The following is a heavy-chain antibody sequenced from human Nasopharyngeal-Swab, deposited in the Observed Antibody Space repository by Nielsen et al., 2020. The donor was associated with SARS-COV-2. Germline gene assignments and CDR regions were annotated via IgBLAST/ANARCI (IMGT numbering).Heavy chain of an antibody. Sequence: WIRQPPEKGLEWIGYIYYSGSTYYNPSLKSRVTISVDTSKNQFPLKLSSVTAADTAVYYCARARRNFVVVSAFDYWGQGTLVTVSS. CDR2: IYYSGST. J-gene: IGHJ4*02. CDR3: ARARRNFVVVSAFDY. D-gene: IGHD2-21*02. V-gene: IGHV4-31*02.